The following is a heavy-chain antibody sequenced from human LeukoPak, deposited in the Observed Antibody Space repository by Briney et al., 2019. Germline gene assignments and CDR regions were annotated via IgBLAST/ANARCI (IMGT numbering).Heavy chain of an antibody. CDR3: ARGYSDVRYFDY. J-gene: IGHJ4*02. CDR1: GGTFSSYA. D-gene: IGHD5-12*01. Sequence: SVKVSCKASGGTFSSYAISWVRQAPGQGLEWMGWIIPIFGTANYAQKFQGRVTITAGESTSTAYMELSILRSEDTAVYYCARGYSDVRYFDYWGQGTLVTVSS. V-gene: IGHV1-69*13. CDR2: IIPIFGTA.